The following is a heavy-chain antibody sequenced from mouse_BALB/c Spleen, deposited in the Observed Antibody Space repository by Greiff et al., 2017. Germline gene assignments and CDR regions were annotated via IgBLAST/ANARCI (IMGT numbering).Heavy chain of an antibody. CDR3: ARGGPLYAMDY. V-gene: IGHV5-17*02. CDR1: GFTFSSFG. J-gene: IGHJ4*01. D-gene: IGHD3-3*01. Sequence: EVKLMESGGGLVQPGGSRKLSCAASGFTFSSFGMHWVRQAPEKGLEWVAYISSGSSTIYYADTVKGRFTISRDNPKNTLFLQMTSLRSEDTAMYYCARGGPLYAMDYWGQGTSVTVSS. CDR2: ISSGSSTI.